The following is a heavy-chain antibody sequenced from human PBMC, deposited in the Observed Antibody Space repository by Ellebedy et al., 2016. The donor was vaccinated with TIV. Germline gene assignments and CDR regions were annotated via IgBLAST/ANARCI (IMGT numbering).Heavy chain of an antibody. J-gene: IGHJ6*02. D-gene: IGHD6-6*01. CDR3: ARVEYYYGMDV. CDR2: ITGSGDRT. Sequence: GESLKISCATSGFTFDNFAMRWFRQAPGKGLEWVSAITGSGDRTYFADSVKGRFTISRDNSKNTLYLQMNSLRAEDTAVYYCARVEYYYGMDVWGQGTTVTVSS. V-gene: IGHV3-23*01. CDR1: GFTFDNFA.